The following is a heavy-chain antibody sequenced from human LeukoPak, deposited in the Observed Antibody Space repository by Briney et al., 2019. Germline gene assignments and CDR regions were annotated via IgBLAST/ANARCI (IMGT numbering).Heavy chain of an antibody. J-gene: IGHJ6*02. Sequence: GGSLRLSCAASGFTFSDYYMSWIRQAPGKGLEWVSYISSSGSTIYYADSVKGRFTISRDNAKNSLYLQMNSQRAEDTAVYYCARDPSNYYYYGMDVWGQGTTVTVSS. V-gene: IGHV3-11*01. CDR3: ARDPSNYYYYGMDV. CDR2: ISSSGSTI. CDR1: GFTFSDYY.